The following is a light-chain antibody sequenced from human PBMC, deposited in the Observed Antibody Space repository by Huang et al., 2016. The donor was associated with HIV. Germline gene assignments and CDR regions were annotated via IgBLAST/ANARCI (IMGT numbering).Light chain of an antibody. CDR1: QSITTY. CDR2: CAS. J-gene: IGKJ2*01. CDR3: QQSYNSPQT. Sequence: DIQMTQSPSSLSASVGDRVTITCRASQSITTYLNWYHQRPGKAPKLLIYCASNLQNGVPSRFSGSGSGTHFTLTISSLQPEDSGTFYCQQSYNSPQTFGQGTKLEIK. V-gene: IGKV1-39*01.